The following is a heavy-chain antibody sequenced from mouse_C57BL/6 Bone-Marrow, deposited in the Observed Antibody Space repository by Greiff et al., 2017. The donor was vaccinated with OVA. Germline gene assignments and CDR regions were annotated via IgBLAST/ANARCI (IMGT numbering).Heavy chain of an antibody. CDR2: FHPYNDDT. CDR3: ARRNYYGSSLYFDY. V-gene: IGHV1-47*01. J-gene: IGHJ2*01. Sequence: VKLVESGAELVKPGASVKMSCKASGYTFTTYPIEWMKQNHGKSLEWIGNFHPYNDDTKYNEKFKGKATLTVEKSSSTVYLELSRLTSDESAVYYCARRNYYGSSLYFDYWGQGTTLTVST. D-gene: IGHD1-1*01. CDR1: GYTFTTYP.